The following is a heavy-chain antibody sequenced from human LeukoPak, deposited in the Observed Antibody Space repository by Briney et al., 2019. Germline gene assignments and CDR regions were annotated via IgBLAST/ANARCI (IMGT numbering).Heavy chain of an antibody. J-gene: IGHJ4*02. CDR1: GGSIRSSSYY. CDR2: IYYSGST. V-gene: IGHV4-39*01. CDR3: ARQVVAVAGTGYFDY. Sequence: PSETLSLTCTVSGGSIRSSSYYWGWIRQPPGKGLECIGSIYYSGSTYYNASLKTRGTISVDTSKNQFSLMLNSVTAADTAVYFCARQVVAVAGTGYFDYWGQGTLVTVSS. D-gene: IGHD6-19*01.